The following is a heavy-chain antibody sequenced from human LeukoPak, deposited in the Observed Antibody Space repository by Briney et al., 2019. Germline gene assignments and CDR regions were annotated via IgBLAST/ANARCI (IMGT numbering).Heavy chain of an antibody. CDR3: ARDPQYNWNEGGRFDP. Sequence: SETLSLTCTVSGGSIGTHYWNWIRQPPGKGLEWIGYIYYSGNTNSNPSLKSRVTISIDTSKNQFSLKLSSVTAADTAVYYCARDPQYNWNEGGRFDPWSQGTLVTVSS. CDR1: GGSIGTHY. D-gene: IGHD1-1*01. J-gene: IGHJ5*02. V-gene: IGHV4-59*11. CDR2: IYYSGNT.